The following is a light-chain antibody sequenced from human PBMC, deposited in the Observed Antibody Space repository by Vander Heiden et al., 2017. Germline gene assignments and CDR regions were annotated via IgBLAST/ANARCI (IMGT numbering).Light chain of an antibody. CDR1: QDISNN. V-gene: IGKV1-33*01. Sequence: DIQMTQSPFALSASVGDRVTITCQASQDISNNLNWYQQKPGKAPKRLIYDASNMETGVPSRFSGSGSGTDFTFTISSLQPEDVATYYCQQYDNLPSTFGAGTKVELK. J-gene: IGKJ4*02. CDR3: QQYDNLPST. CDR2: DAS.